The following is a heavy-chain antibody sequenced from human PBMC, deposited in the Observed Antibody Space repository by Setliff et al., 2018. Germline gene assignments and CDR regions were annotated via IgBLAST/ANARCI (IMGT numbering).Heavy chain of an antibody. D-gene: IGHD3-3*01. J-gene: IGHJ5*02. CDR1: GDSISGGSYY. CDR2: FHTGGST. V-gene: IGHV4-61*09. CDR3: ARAGPTVTFFRVLVISWWDP. Sequence: SETLSLTCTVSGDSISGGSYYWTWIRQPAGKGLEWIGHFHTGGSTNYNRSLRSRVSISVDTSENQFSLKLSSVTAADTATYYCARAGPTVTFFRVLVISWWDPWGQGSLVTVSS.